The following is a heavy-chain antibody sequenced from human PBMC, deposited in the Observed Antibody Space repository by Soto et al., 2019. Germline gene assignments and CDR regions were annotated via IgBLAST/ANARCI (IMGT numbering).Heavy chain of an antibody. J-gene: IGHJ6*02. Sequence: GGPLRLSCAASGFTRSRYWTNCVRQAPGKGLEWVANIKQDGSEKYYVDSVRVRFIISRDNAKNSLTLQMNSLRAEDTAVYYCARDADASGWYHYGMDLWGQGTMVTVSS. D-gene: IGHD6-19*01. CDR3: ARDADASGWYHYGMDL. CDR2: IKQDGSEK. CDR1: GFTRSRYW. V-gene: IGHV3-7*01.